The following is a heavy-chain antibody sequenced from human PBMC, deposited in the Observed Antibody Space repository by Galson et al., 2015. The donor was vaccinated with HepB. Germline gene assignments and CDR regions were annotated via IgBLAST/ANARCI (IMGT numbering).Heavy chain of an antibody. D-gene: IGHD6-19*01. CDR2: VSYDGSNK. CDR3: ARDSTRNIAVAGNYDY. Sequence: SLRLSCAASGFTFSSYAMHWVRQAPGKGLEWVAVVSYDGSNKYYADSVKGRFTISRDNSKNALYLQMNSLRAEDTAVYYCARDSTRNIAVAGNYDYWGQGTLVTVSS. V-gene: IGHV3-30-3*01. CDR1: GFTFSSYA. J-gene: IGHJ4*02.